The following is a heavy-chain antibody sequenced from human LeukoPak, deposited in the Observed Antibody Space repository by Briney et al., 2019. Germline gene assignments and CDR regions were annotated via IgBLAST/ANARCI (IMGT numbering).Heavy chain of an antibody. D-gene: IGHD3-10*01. V-gene: IGHV4-34*01. CDR1: GGSFSGYY. CDR2: INHSGST. J-gene: IGHJ4*02. Sequence: SETLSLTCAVYGGSFSGYYWSWIRQPPGKGLEWIGEINHSGSTNYNPSLKSRVTISVDKSKNQFSLKLSSVTAADTAVYYCARVLTMVRGVIRDWGQGTLVTVSS. CDR3: ARVLTMVRGVIRD.